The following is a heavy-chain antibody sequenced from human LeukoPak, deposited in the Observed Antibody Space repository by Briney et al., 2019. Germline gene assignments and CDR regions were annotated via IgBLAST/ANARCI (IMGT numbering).Heavy chain of an antibody. J-gene: IGHJ4*02. Sequence: ASVTVSCKASGYTFTSYGISWVRQAPGQRLEWMGWISAYNGNTNYAQKLQGRVTMTTDTSTSTAYMELRSLRSDDTAVYYCARVVIAAAAPEENSPLDYWGQGTLVTVSS. D-gene: IGHD6-13*01. CDR1: GYTFTSYG. CDR3: ARVVIAAAAPEENSPLDY. CDR2: ISAYNGNT. V-gene: IGHV1-18*01.